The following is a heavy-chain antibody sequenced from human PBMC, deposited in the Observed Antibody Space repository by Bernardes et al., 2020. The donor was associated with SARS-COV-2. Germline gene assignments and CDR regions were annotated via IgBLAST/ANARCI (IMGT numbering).Heavy chain of an antibody. CDR3: ARIQKIGSYDFWSGLGYYFDY. V-gene: IGHV2-26*01. J-gene: IGHJ4*02. CDR2: IFSNDEK. D-gene: IGHD3-3*01. CDR1: GFSLSNARMG. Sequence: SGPTLWKPTETLTLTCTVSGFSLSNARMGVSWIRQPPGKALEWLAHIFSNDEKSYSTSLKSRLTISKDTSKSQVVLTMTNMDPVDTATYYCARIQKIGSYDFWSGLGYYFDYWGQGTLVTVSS.